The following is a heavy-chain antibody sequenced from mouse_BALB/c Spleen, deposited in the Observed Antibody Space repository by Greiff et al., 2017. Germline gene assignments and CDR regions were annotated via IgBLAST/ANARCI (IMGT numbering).Heavy chain of an antibody. Sequence: EVKLVESGGGLVQPGGSLKLSCAASGFTFSSYTMSWVRQTPEKRLEWVAYISNGGGSTYYPDTVKGRFTISRDNAKNTLYLQMSSLKSEDTAMYYCARQWDRYDEGVWFAYWGQGTLVTVSA. CDR1: GFTFSSYT. V-gene: IGHV5-12-2*01. CDR2: ISNGGGST. CDR3: ARQWDRYDEGVWFAY. D-gene: IGHD2-14*01. J-gene: IGHJ3*01.